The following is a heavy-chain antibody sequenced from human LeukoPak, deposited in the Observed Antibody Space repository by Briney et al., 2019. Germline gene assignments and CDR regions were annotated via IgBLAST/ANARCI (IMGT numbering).Heavy chain of an antibody. CDR1: GYTFTSYY. CDR3: ARVAGGDWFDP. Sequence: VASVKVSCKASGYTFTSYYMHWVRQAPGQGLEWMGIINPSGGSTSYAQKFQGRVTMTRDMFTSTVYMELSSLRSEDTAGYYCARVAGGDWFDPWGQGTLVTVSS. CDR2: INPSGGST. D-gene: IGHD3-16*01. J-gene: IGHJ5*02. V-gene: IGHV1-46*01.